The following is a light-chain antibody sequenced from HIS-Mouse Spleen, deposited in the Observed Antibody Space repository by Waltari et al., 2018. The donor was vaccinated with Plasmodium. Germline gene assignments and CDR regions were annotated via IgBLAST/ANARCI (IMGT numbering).Light chain of an antibody. CDR3: QQYNSYSYT. CDR2: KAS. V-gene: IGKV1-5*03. Sequence: DIQMTQSPSTLSASVGDRVTITCLASQSISSWLAWYQQKPGKAPKLLIYKASSLESGVPSRFSGSGSVTEFTRTISSLQPDDFATYYCQQYNSYSYTFGQGTKLEIK. J-gene: IGKJ2*01. CDR1: QSISSW.